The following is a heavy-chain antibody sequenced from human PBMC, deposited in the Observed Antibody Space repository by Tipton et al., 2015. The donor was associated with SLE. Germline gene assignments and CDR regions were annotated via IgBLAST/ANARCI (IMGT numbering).Heavy chain of an antibody. V-gene: IGHV3-23*01. D-gene: IGHD3-3*01. J-gene: IGHJ4*02. CDR1: GFTFKSYS. CDR3: ARSPVDYWNGYSA. CDR2: IRFDGNIK. Sequence: SLRLSCAASGFTFKSYSLICVRQAPGKGLEWVSFIRFDGNIKQYADSVKGRFTISRDNSKNSLYLQMNGLRAEDTAVYYCARSPVDYWNGYSAWSQGTLVAASS.